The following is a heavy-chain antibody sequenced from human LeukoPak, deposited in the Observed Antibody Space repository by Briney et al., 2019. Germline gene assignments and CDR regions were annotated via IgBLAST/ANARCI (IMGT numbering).Heavy chain of an antibody. V-gene: IGHV3-11*04. J-gene: IGHJ4*02. CDR3: ARDVLDYYDSSGYYLSEYFDY. D-gene: IGHD3-22*01. CDR1: GFTFSDYY. CDR2: ISSSGSTI. Sequence: PGGSLRLSCAASGFTFSDYYMSWIRQAPGKGLEWVSYISSSGSTIYYADSVKGRFTISRDNAKNSLYLQMNSLRAEDTAVYYCARDVLDYYDSSGYYLSEYFDYWGQGTLVTASS.